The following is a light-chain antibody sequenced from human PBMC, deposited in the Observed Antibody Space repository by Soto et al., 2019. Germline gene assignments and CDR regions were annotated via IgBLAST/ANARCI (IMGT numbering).Light chain of an antibody. V-gene: IGKV3-11*01. Sequence: PGERATLSCRASQSVSSYLAWYQQKPGQAPRLLIYDASNRATGIPARFSGSGSGTDFTLTISSLEPEDFAVYYCQQRSNWLTFGGGNKVEIK. CDR2: DAS. CDR3: QQRSNWLT. J-gene: IGKJ4*01. CDR1: QSVSSY.